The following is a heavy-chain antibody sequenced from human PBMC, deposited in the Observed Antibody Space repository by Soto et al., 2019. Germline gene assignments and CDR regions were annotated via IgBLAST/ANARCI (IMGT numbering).Heavy chain of an antibody. CDR3: ARESSGWTDIDY. J-gene: IGHJ4*02. V-gene: IGHV3-30-3*01. CDR2: ISYDGSNK. CDR1: GFTFSSYA. Sequence: QVQLVESGGGVVQPGRSLRLSCAASGFTFSSYAMHWVRQAPGKGLEWVAVISYDGSNKYYADSVKGRFTISRDNSKNTLYLQMNSLRAEDTAVYYCARESSGWTDIDYWGQGTLVTVSS. D-gene: IGHD6-19*01.